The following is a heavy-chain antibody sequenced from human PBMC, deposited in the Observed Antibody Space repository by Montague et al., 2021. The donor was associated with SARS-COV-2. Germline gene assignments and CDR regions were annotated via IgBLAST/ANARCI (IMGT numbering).Heavy chain of an antibody. V-gene: IGHV4-39*02. D-gene: IGHD5-12*01. CDR1: GGSISSSNYY. CDR3: ARRGRKLLPVATTIGGFDI. J-gene: IGHJ3*02. CDR2: IYDSGST. Sequence: SETLSLTCTVSGGSISSSNYYWDWIRQPPGKGLEWIGSIYDSGSTYYXPSLKSRVTISVDTSKNHFSLKLSSVTAVDTAVYYCARRGRKLLPVATTIGGFDIWGQGTMVTVSS.